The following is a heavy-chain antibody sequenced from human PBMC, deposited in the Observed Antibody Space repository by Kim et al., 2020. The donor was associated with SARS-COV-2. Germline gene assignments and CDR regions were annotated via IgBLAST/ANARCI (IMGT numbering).Heavy chain of an antibody. CDR2: INHSRST. D-gene: IGHD2-15*01. V-gene: IGHV4-34*01. CDR3: ATSALGSSNRGG. J-gene: IGHJ4*02. CDR1: GGSFSGYY. Sequence: SETLSLTCAVYGGSFSGYYWSWIRQPPGKGLEWIGEINHSRSTNYNPSLKSRVTISVDTSKNQFSLKLSSVTAAVTAVYYCATSALGSSNRGGWGQGTLVTVSS.